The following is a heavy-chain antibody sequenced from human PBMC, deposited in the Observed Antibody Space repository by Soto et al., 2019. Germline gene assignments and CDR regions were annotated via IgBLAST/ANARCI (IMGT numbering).Heavy chain of an antibody. D-gene: IGHD2-21*02. CDR2: IIPIFGTA. CDR3: ARGSGRDCGGDCSTDAFDI. V-gene: IGHV1-69*01. J-gene: IGHJ3*02. Sequence: VCCKAWGGNFSSYANRWVRQVPGQGLEWMGGIIPIFGTANYAQKFQGRVTITADESTSTAYMELSSLRSEDTAVYYCARGSGRDCGGDCSTDAFDIWAQGTMVTVSS. CDR1: GGNFSSYA.